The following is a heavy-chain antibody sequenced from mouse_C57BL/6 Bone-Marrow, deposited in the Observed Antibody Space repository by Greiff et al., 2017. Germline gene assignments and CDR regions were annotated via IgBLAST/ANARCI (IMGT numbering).Heavy chain of an antibody. J-gene: IGHJ1*03. V-gene: IGHV2-2*01. CDR3: ARHYYGSSYGYFDV. CDR2: IWSGGSS. D-gene: IGHD1-1*01. Sequence: VQLQQSGPGLVQPSQSLSITCTVSGFSLTSYGVHWVRQSPGQGLEWLGVIWSGGSSDYNAAFISRLSISKDNSKSKVFFKMNSLQADDTAIYYCARHYYGSSYGYFDVWGTGTTVTVSS. CDR1: GFSLTSYG.